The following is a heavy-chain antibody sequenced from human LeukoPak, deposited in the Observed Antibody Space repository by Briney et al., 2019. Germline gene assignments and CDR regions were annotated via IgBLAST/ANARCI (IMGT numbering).Heavy chain of an antibody. D-gene: IGHD3/OR15-3a*01. CDR2: INHSGTT. J-gene: IGHJ4*02. CDR3: ARGGLANYFDY. CDR1: GGSFSGYY. Sequence: SETLSLTCVVYGGSFSGYYWSWIRQPPGKGLEWIGEINHSGTTNYNPSLKGRVTISVDTSKNQFSLKLTSVTAADTAVYYCARGGLANYFDYWGQGTLVPVSS. V-gene: IGHV4-34*01.